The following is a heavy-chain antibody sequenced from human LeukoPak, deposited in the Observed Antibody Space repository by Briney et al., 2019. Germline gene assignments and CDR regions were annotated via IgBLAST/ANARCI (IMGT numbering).Heavy chain of an antibody. Sequence: GESLQISCEGSGCPFTSYWIAWVRQMPGKGLEWRGIIDPGDSDTRYSPSFQGEVTIPADKSISNASLQWRSLQARDDAVYFCARPRVVAATTSHAAFVIWGQGTLVSVSS. V-gene: IGHV5-51*01. D-gene: IGHD2-15*01. CDR3: ARPRVVAATTSHAAFVI. CDR2: IDPGDSDT. CDR1: GCPFTSYW. J-gene: IGHJ3*02.